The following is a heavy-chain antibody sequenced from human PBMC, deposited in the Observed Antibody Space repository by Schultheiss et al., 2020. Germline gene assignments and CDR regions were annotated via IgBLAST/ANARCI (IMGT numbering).Heavy chain of an antibody. D-gene: IGHD1-26*01. J-gene: IGHJ5*02. CDR2: ISYDGSNK. Sequence: GGSLRLSCAASGFTFSSYAMHWVRQAPGKGLEWVAVISYDGSNKYYADSVKGRFTISRDNSKNTLYLQMNSLRAEDTAVYYCARVQSGRGDWFDPWGQGTLVTVSS. V-gene: IGHV3-30-3*01. CDR3: ARVQSGRGDWFDP. CDR1: GFTFSSYA.